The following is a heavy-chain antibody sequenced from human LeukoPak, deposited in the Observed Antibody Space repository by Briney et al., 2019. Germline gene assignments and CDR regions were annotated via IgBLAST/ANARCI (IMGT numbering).Heavy chain of an antibody. Sequence: ASVKLSCKASSYAFTRYGISWVRHAPGQGLEWMGWISGSNGNTNYVQKFQGRVSMTADTSTSTAYMELRSLTSDDTAVYYCARSGRGTYYYFDLWGRGTLVSVSS. J-gene: IGHJ4*02. CDR2: ISGSNGNT. CDR1: SYAFTRYG. D-gene: IGHD1-26*01. CDR3: ARSGRGTYYYFDL. V-gene: IGHV1-18*01.